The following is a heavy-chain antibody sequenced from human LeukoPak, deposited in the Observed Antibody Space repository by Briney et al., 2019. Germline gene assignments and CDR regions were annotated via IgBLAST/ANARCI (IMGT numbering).Heavy chain of an antibody. D-gene: IGHD3-3*01. Sequence: GGTLRLSCAASGFTFSSYGMSWVRQAPGKGLEWVSTISGSGGTTYYADSVKGRFTISRDRSKNTVFLQMNSLRAEDTAVYYCAKDYKIFGVIFGYWGQGTLVTVSS. J-gene: IGHJ4*02. CDR2: ISGSGGTT. CDR1: GFTFSSYG. V-gene: IGHV3-23*01. CDR3: AKDYKIFGVIFGY.